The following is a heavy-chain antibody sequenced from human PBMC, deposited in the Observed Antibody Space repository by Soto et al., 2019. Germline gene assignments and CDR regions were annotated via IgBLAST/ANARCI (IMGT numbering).Heavy chain of an antibody. D-gene: IGHD2-2*01. CDR3: ASIYCGSTSCYESEENYYYYGMDV. V-gene: IGHV3-33*01. CDR1: GFTFSSYG. CDR2: IWYDGRNK. Sequence: QVQLVESGGGVVQPGRSLRLSCAASGFTFSSYGMHWVRQAPGKGLEWVAVIWYDGRNKYYADSVKGRFTISRHNSKNTGYLQINSLRAEDTAVYYCASIYCGSTSCYESEENYYYYGMDVWGQGTTVTVSS. J-gene: IGHJ6*02.